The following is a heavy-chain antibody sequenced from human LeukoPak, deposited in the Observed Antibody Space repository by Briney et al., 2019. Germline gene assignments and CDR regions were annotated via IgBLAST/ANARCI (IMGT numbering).Heavy chain of an antibody. CDR1: GFTFSNW. CDR2: INQDGSEE. Sequence: PGGSLRLSCAASGFTFSNWMSWVRQAPGKGLEWVAHINQDGSEEHYMDSVKARFIISRDNAKNSLSLQMDSLRAEDTTVYYCVRDGGVSGYDLLDYWGQGTLVTVSS. J-gene: IGHJ4*02. V-gene: IGHV3-7*01. CDR3: VRDGGVSGYDLLDY. D-gene: IGHD5-12*01.